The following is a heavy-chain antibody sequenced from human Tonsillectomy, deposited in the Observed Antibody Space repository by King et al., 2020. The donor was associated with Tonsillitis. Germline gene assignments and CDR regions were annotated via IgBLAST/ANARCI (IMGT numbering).Heavy chain of an antibody. CDR3: ARGLYSSGWYSSQDY. Sequence: VQLVESGGGVVQPGRSLRLSCAASGFTFSSYGMHWVRQAPGKGLEWVAVIWYDGSKKYYADSVKGRFTISRDNSKNTLYLQMNSLRAEDTAVYFCARGLYSSGWYSSQDYWGQGTLVTVSS. D-gene: IGHD6-19*01. J-gene: IGHJ4*02. CDR1: GFTFSSYG. CDR2: IWYDGSKK. V-gene: IGHV3-33*01.